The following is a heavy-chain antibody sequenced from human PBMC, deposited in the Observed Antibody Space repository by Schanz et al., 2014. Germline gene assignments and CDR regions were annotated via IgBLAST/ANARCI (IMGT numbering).Heavy chain of an antibody. CDR2: ISSTLPSL. V-gene: IGHV3-21*01. D-gene: IGHD3-16*01. CDR1: GFTFSSYT. CDR3: ARGTPFLWDY. J-gene: IGHJ4*02. Sequence: EVQLVESGGGLVKPGDSLRLSCAASGFTFSSYTMKWVRQAPGKGREWVSSISSTLPSLYYADSVKGRFTISRDSARNSLYLQMSSLRAEDTAVYYCARGTPFLWDYWGQGTLVTVSS.